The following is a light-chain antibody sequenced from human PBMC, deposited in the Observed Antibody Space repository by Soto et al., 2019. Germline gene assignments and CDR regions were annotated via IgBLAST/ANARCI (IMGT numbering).Light chain of an antibody. V-gene: IGKV1-5*03. Sequence: DIQMTQSPSTQSASVGETVTITCRASQSISSWLAWYQQKPGKAPKLLIYKASTLQSGVPSRFSGTGSGTEFSLTISSLQPDDFATYYCQQYNFYSRTFGQGTKVEVK. J-gene: IGKJ1*01. CDR1: QSISSW. CDR2: KAS. CDR3: QQYNFYSRT.